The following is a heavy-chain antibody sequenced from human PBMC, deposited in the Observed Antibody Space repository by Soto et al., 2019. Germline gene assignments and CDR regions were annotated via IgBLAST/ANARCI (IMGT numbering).Heavy chain of an antibody. CDR3: ARNYYDSSDRDYLDY. Sequence: ASVKVSCKASGYTFTSYYIHWVRQAPGQGLEWMGWINPIAGGTNYAPKFQGRVTMTRDTSITTAYMELSRLRSDDTAVYYCARNYYDSSDRDYLDYWGQGTPVTVSS. V-gene: IGHV1-2*02. J-gene: IGHJ4*02. CDR1: GYTFTSYY. D-gene: IGHD3-22*01. CDR2: INPIAGGT.